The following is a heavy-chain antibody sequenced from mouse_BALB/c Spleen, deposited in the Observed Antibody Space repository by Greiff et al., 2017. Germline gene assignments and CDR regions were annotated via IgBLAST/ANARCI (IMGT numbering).Heavy chain of an antibody. D-gene: IGHD2-14*01. V-gene: IGHV10-1*02. CDR3: VRQGYRYDGGPWFAY. J-gene: IGHJ3*01. CDR1: GFTFNTYA. CDR2: IRSKSNNYAT. Sequence: DVMLVESGGGLVQPKGSLKLSCAASGFTFNTYAMNWVRQAPGKGLEWVARIRSKSNNYATYYADSVKDRFTISRDDSQSMLYLQMNNLKTEDTAMYYCVRQGYRYDGGPWFAYWGQGTLVTVSA.